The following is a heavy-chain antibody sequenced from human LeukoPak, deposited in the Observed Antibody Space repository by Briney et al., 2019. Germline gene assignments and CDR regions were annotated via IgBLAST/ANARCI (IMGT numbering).Heavy chain of an antibody. CDR2: INPNSGGT. Sequence: ASVQVSCKASGYTFTGYYMHWVRQAPGQGLEWMGWINPNSGGTNYAQKFQGRVTMTRDTSISTAYMELSRLRSDDTAVYYCARVPARIHYMDVWGKGTMVTVSS. D-gene: IGHD5-18*01. CDR3: ARVPARIHYMDV. V-gene: IGHV1-2*02. CDR1: GYTFTGYY. J-gene: IGHJ6*03.